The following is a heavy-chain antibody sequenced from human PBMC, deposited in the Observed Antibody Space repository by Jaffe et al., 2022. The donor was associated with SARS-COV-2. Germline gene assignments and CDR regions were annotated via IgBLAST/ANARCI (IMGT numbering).Heavy chain of an antibody. CDR3: ARGQRITMVLGGWFDP. D-gene: IGHD3-10*01. CDR1: GGSISSGSYY. CDR2: ISYSGST. J-gene: IGHJ5*02. V-gene: IGHV4-61*02. Sequence: QVQLQESGPGLVKPSQTLSLTCTVSGGSISSGSYYWSWIRQPAGKGLEWIGYISYSGSTNYNPSLKSRVTISVDTSKNQFSLKLSSVTAADTAVYYCARGQRITMVLGGWFDPWGQGTLVTVSS.